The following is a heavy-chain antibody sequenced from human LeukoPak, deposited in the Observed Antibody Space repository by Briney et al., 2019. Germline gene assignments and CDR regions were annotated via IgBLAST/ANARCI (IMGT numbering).Heavy chain of an antibody. CDR2: ISHSGSI. J-gene: IGHJ5*02. V-gene: IGHV3-23*01. CDR3: AKGGLVHRFDP. Sequence: GGSLRLSCAASGFTFSTYAMNWVRQAPGKGLEWVSSISHSGSISYADSVKGRFTISRDNSKNTLYLQMSSLRAEDTAIYYCAKGGLVHRFDPWGQGTLVTVSS. CDR1: GFTFSTYA.